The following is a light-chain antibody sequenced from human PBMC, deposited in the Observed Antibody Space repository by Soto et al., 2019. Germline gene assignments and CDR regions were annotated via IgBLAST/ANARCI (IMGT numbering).Light chain of an antibody. V-gene: IGKV3-20*01. J-gene: IGKJ1*01. Sequence: EIVLTQSPGTLSLSPGERATLSCRASQSVSSSYLAWYQQKPGQAPRLLIYGASSRATGIPDRFSGSGSGTDFTLTISRLEPEDVAVYYCQQYGRTFGQVTKVEIK. CDR1: QSVSSSY. CDR2: GAS. CDR3: QQYGRT.